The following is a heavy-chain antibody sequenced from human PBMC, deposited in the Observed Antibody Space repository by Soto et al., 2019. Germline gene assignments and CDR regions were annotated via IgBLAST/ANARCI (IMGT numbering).Heavy chain of an antibody. CDR2: IYFTGDT. CDR1: GGSISSGKYY. D-gene: IGHD2-15*01. V-gene: IGHV4-30-4*01. J-gene: IGHJ5*02. Sequence: QVQLQESGPGLVKPSQTLSLTCTVSGGSISSGKYYWSWIRQAPGKGLEWIGYIYFTGDTYYNPSLKSRLMLSRDTSKNQISLGLRSVTVADTAVYYCARRDVSGRYPNGFDPWGQGALVTVSA. CDR3: ARRDVSGRYPNGFDP.